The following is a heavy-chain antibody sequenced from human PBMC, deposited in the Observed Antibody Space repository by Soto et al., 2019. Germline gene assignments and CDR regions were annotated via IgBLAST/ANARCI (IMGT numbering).Heavy chain of an antibody. D-gene: IGHD5-12*01. CDR1: GYAFITYA. J-gene: IGHJ4*02. V-gene: IGHV1-3*04. CDR3: ARYIYENYFDY. Sequence: QVQLVQSGAEVKKPGASVKVSCKASGYAFITYALHWVRQAPGQRLEWMGWITTGNGNTKYSQTLRDRVTITRDTSASTAYMELTSLTSEDTAVYYCARYIYENYFDYWGQGTLVTVSS. CDR2: ITTGNGNT.